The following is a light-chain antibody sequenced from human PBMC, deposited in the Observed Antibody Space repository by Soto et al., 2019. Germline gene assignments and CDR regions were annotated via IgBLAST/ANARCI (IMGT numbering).Light chain of an antibody. V-gene: IGKV3-11*01. Sequence: EIVLTQSPATLSLYPGERATLSCRASQSVSSSLAWYQQKPGQAPRLLVYDASNRATGIPARLSGSGSGTDFTLTISSLEPEDFALYYCQQRSNWPPTFGQGTKVEIK. J-gene: IGKJ1*01. CDR1: QSVSSS. CDR2: DAS. CDR3: QQRSNWPPT.